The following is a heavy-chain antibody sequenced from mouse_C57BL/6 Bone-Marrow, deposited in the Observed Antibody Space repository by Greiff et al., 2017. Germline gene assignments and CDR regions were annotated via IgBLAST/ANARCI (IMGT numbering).Heavy chain of an antibody. J-gene: IGHJ3*01. CDR1: GYTFTDYE. CDR2: IDPETGGT. D-gene: IGHD2-5*01. CDR3: TRYSKPAWFAY. Sequence: VQLQQSGAELVRPGASVTLSCKASGYTFTDYEMHWVKQTPVHGLEWIGAIDPETGGTAYNQKFKGKAILTADKSSSTAYKELRSLTSEDSAVYYCTRYSKPAWFAYWGQGTLVTVSA. V-gene: IGHV1-15*01.